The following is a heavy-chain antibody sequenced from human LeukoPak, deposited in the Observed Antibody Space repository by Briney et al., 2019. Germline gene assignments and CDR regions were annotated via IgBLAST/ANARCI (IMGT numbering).Heavy chain of an antibody. D-gene: IGHD2-15*01. Sequence: QPSETLSLTCTVSGGSVSSGSYYWSWIRQPPGKGLEWIGYIYYSGSTNYNPSLKSRVTISVDTSKNQFSLKLSSVTAADTAVYYCARDGVSVVAATGDAFDIWGQGTMVTVSS. V-gene: IGHV4-61*01. J-gene: IGHJ3*02. CDR3: ARDGVSVVAATGDAFDI. CDR2: IYYSGST. CDR1: GGSVSSGSYY.